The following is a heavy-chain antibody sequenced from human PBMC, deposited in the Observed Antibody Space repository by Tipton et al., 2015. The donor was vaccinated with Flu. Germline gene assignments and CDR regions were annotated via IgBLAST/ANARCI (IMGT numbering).Heavy chain of an antibody. J-gene: IGHJ4*01. CDR2: INQDGSQK. D-gene: IGHD1-14*01. V-gene: IGHV3-7*01. CDR1: GFTLRNYW. Sequence: SLRLSCAASGFTLRNYWMTWVRQAPGKGLEWVANINQDGSQKHYVDSVKGRFTISRDNPVNSMYMQMNSLRAEDTAVYYCVRAIYNSDNYSGHGTLVTVSS. CDR3: VRAIYNSDNY.